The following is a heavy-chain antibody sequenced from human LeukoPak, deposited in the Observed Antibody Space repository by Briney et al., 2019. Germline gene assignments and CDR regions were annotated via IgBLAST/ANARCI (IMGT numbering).Heavy chain of an antibody. CDR3: ARALLWFGDESLYFDY. CDR1: GGSISSYY. V-gene: IGHV4-59*01. D-gene: IGHD3-10*01. CDR2: IYYSGST. J-gene: IGHJ4*02. Sequence: SETLSLTCTVSGGSISSYYWSWIRQPPGKGLEWIGYIYYSGSTNYNPSLKSRVTISVDTSKNQFSLKLSSVTAADTAVYYCARALLWFGDESLYFDYWGQGTQVTVSS.